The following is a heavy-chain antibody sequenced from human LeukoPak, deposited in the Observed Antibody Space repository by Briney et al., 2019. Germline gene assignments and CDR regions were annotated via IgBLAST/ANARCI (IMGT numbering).Heavy chain of an antibody. CDR1: GFSFSSFA. J-gene: IGHJ5*02. Sequence: GGSLRLSCAASGFSFSSFAMTWVRQAPGKGLEWVSYITGGHYATYNTDSVKGRFTISRDNAKNTLYLQMNSLRADDTAIYYCTKDPNGDYIGAFDPWGQGTLVTVSS. CDR3: TKDPNGDYIGAFDP. D-gene: IGHD4-17*01. V-gene: IGHV3-23*01. CDR2: ITGGHYAT.